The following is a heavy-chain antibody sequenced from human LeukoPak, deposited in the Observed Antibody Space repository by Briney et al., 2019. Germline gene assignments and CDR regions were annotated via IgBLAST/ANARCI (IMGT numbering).Heavy chain of an antibody. CDR3: ARGTMIVALDY. CDR1: GYRFTKSW. Sequence: GESLRISCKGSGYRFTKSWIGWVRQMPGKGLEWLGIIYPDDSRTRYSPSFQGQVTMSVDKSISTAYLQWSSLKASDTAMYYCARGTMIVALDYWGQGTLVTVSS. D-gene: IGHD3-22*01. J-gene: IGHJ4*02. V-gene: IGHV5-51*01. CDR2: IYPDDSRT.